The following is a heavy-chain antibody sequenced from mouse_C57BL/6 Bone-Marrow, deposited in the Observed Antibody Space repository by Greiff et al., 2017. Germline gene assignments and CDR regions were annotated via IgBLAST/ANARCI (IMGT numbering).Heavy chain of an antibody. J-gene: IGHJ3*01. Sequence: VQRVESGAELVKPGASVKLSCKASGYTFTSYWMHWVKQRPGQGLEWIGYINPSSGYTMYNQKFKDKATLTADKSSSTAYMQLSSLTSEDSAVYYCARCRGFAYWGQGTLVTVSA. V-gene: IGHV1-7*01. CDR3: ARCRGFAY. D-gene: IGHD6-1*01. CDR1: GYTFTSYW. CDR2: INPSSGYT.